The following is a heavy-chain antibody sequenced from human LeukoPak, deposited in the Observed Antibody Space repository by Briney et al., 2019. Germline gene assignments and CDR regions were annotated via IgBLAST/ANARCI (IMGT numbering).Heavy chain of an antibody. V-gene: IGHV1-3*01. D-gene: IGHD4-17*01. CDR1: GYIFSYYA. CDR3: ARARWTSTGTTYYLDY. CDR2: INAGNGKT. J-gene: IGHJ4*02. Sequence: GASVKVSCKASGYIFSYYAIQWVRQAPGQGLEWMGWINAGNGKTKYSQKFQDRVTITRDTSASTAYLELSGLRFEDTAVYFCARARWTSTGTTYYLDYWGQGTLVTVSS.